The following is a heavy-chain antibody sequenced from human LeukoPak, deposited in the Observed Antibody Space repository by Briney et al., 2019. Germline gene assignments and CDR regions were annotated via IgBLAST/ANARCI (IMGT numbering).Heavy chain of an antibody. Sequence: GGSLRPSCAASGLTFSDYYMTWIRQAPGKGLEWVSSISGTGTTIYSADSVRGRFTVSRDNARNSLFLHTNSLRAEDTAVYYCAVQIAMIVVVPYFDYWGQGTLVTVSS. CDR1: GLTFSDYY. D-gene: IGHD3-22*01. J-gene: IGHJ4*02. CDR3: AVQIAMIVVVPYFDY. CDR2: ISGTGTTI. V-gene: IGHV3-11*04.